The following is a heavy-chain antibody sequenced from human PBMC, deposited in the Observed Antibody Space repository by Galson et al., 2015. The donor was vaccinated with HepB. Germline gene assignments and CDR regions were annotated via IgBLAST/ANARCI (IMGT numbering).Heavy chain of an antibody. CDR2: IRNRLYGGTR. Sequence: SLRLSCATSGFTFGDYAMSWVRQAPGKGLEWVGFIRNRLYGGTREYAASVKGRFTISRDDSGSIAYLQMNSLKTEDTAVYYCCRINFGVVMDYWGQGTLVTVSS. V-gene: IGHV3-49*04. D-gene: IGHD3-3*01. CDR1: GFTFGDYA. J-gene: IGHJ4*02. CDR3: CRINFGVVMDY.